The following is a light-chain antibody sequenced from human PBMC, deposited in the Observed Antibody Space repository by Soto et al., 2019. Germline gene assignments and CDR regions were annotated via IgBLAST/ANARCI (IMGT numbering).Light chain of an antibody. CDR2: AAS. CDR3: KQAKSYPGT. CDR1: QGISSW. J-gene: IGKJ4*02. Sequence: DIQMTQSPSSLSSSVGDRVTITCRASQGISSWLAWYQQKPVKAPKLLIYAASSLQSGVPSRFSGSGYGTDFTLTISSLQPEDFATYYCKQAKSYPGTFGEGTKVDIK. V-gene: IGKV1-12*01.